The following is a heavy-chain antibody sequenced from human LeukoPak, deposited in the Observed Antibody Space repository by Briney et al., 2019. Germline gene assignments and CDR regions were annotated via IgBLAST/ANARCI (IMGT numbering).Heavy chain of an antibody. CDR3: ARLRYHDFWSGYWKYYYYMDV. CDR2: IRFDGTSE. Sequence: GGSLRLSCAASGFSLSSYAMHWVRQAPGKGLEWVAFIRFDGTSEFYADSVKGRFTISRDNAKNSLYLQMNSLRAEDTAVYYCARLRYHDFWSGYWKYYYYMDVWGKGTTVTVSS. CDR1: GFSLSSYA. V-gene: IGHV3-30*04. J-gene: IGHJ6*03. D-gene: IGHD3-3*01.